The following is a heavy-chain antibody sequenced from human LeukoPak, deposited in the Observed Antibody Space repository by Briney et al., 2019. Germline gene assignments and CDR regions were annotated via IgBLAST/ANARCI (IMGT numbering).Heavy chain of an antibody. J-gene: IGHJ4*02. Sequence: GGSLRLSCAASGFTFSSYVMSWVRQAPGKGLEWVSAISGSGGSTYYADSVKGRFTISRDNSKNTLYLQMNSLRAEDTAVYYCAKAAITMVRGVNYYFDYWGQGTLVTVSS. D-gene: IGHD3-10*01. V-gene: IGHV3-23*01. CDR1: GFTFSSYV. CDR2: ISGSGGST. CDR3: AKAAITMVRGVNYYFDY.